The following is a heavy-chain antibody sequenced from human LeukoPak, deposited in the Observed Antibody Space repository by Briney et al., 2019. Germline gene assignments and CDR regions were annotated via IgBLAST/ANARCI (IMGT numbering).Heavy chain of an antibody. J-gene: IGHJ5*02. Sequence: SVKVSCKASGGTFSSYAISWVRQAPGQGLEWMGGIIPIFGTANYAQKFQGRVTITTDESTSTAYMELSSLRSEDTAVYYCARDTIAARMGTCWFDPWGQGTLVTVSS. V-gene: IGHV1-69*05. CDR2: IIPIFGTA. CDR3: ARDTIAARMGTCWFDP. CDR1: GGTFSSYA. D-gene: IGHD6-6*01.